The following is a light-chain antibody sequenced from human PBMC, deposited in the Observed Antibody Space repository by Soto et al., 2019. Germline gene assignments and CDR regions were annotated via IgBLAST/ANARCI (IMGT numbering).Light chain of an antibody. CDR2: DIT. Sequence: QSALTQPRSVSGSPGQSVTISCTGTSSDVGRFEYVSWYQQHPGEAPKVVVYDITKRPSGVPDRFSGSKSDNTASLTISGLQAEDEADYYWCSYAGIYAYVFGTGTKVTVL. CDR1: SSDVGRFEY. J-gene: IGLJ1*01. V-gene: IGLV2-11*01. CDR3: CSYAGIYAYV.